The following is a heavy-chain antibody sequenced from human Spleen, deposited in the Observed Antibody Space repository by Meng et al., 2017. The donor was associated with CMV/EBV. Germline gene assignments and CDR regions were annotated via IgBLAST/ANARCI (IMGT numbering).Heavy chain of an antibody. CDR2: INPSGGAT. D-gene: IGHD5-18*01. Sequence: ASVKVSCKASGYTFTSYYMYWVRQAPGRGLEWMGIINPSGGATSYAQKFQGRVTMTRDTSTSTVYMELSSLRSEDTAVYYCARVDTVYYYYGMDVWGQGTTVTVSS. CDR1: GYTFTSYY. V-gene: IGHV1-46*01. J-gene: IGHJ6*02. CDR3: ARVDTVYYYYGMDV.